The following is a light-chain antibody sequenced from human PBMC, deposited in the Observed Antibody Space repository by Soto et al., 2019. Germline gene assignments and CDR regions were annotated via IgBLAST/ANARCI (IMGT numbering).Light chain of an antibody. Sequence: ETVLTQSPGTLSLSPGEIATLSCRASQSVINRYLAWYQQKPGQAPRLLIHGASSRATGIPDRLSGSGSGTDFTLTISSLEPEDFAVYYCQKYGSSPRTCGQGTKVDIK. V-gene: IGKV3-20*01. CDR3: QKYGSSPRT. CDR2: GAS. J-gene: IGKJ1*01. CDR1: QSVINRY.